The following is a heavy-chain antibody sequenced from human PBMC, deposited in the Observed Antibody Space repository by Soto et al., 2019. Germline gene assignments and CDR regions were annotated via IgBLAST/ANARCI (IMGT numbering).Heavy chain of an antibody. CDR3: AKAPYGVTFPFDY. D-gene: IGHD4-4*01. CDR1: GCTFSSYV. J-gene: IGHJ4*02. V-gene: IGHV3-23*01. CDR2: ISGSGGST. Sequence: EVQRLESGGCVVQPGGSLRLSCAASGCTFSSYVMRWVRQAPGKGLEWVSAISGSGGSTYYADSVKGRVTISRDNSKNTLYLQMNSLRAEDTAVYYCAKAPYGVTFPFDYWGQGTLVTVSS.